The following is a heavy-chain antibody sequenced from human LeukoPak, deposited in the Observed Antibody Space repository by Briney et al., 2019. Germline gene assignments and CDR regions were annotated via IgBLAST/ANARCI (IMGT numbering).Heavy chain of an antibody. Sequence: PGGSLRLSCAASGFTFSSYSMNWVRQAPGTGLEWVAVISYDGSNKCHADSVKGRFTISRDNSKNTLYLHMNSLRAEDTAVYYCAKDITSGWFSYAFDIWGQGTMVTVSS. V-gene: IGHV3-30*18. CDR1: GFTFSSYS. J-gene: IGHJ3*02. CDR2: ISYDGSNK. D-gene: IGHD6-19*01. CDR3: AKDITSGWFSYAFDI.